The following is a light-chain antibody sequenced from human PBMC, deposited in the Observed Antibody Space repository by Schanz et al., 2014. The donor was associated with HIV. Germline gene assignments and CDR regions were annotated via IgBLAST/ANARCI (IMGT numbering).Light chain of an antibody. CDR1: QSVSSF. V-gene: IGKV1-39*01. CDR2: AAS. J-gene: IGKJ2*01. Sequence: DTQMPQSPSSLSASVGDRVTITCRASQSVSSFLNWYQQKPGKAPKLLIFAASSLQSGVPSKFSGSGSGTHFTLTITGLQFEDFATYYCQQSYSATPYTFGQGTKVEIK. CDR3: QQSYSATPYT.